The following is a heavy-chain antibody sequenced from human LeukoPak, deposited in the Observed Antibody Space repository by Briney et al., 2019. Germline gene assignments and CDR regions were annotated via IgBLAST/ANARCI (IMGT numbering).Heavy chain of an antibody. CDR1: GYTFTGYY. J-gene: IGHJ4*02. Sequence: ASVKVSCKASGYTFTGYYMHWVRQAPGQVLEWMGWINPNSGGTNYAQKFQGRVTMTRDTSISTAYMELSRLRSDDTAVYYCARDPTYYYDSSGSYFDYWGQGTLVTVSS. CDR3: ARDPTYYYDSSGSYFDY. D-gene: IGHD3-22*01. V-gene: IGHV1-2*02. CDR2: INPNSGGT.